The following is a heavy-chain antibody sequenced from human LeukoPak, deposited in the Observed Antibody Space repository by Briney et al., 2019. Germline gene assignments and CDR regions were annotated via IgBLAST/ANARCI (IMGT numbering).Heavy chain of an antibody. J-gene: IGHJ5*02. CDR3: AKDQYSGSYSRFDP. V-gene: IGHV3-30*02. Sequence: GGSLRLSCAASGFTFSSYGMHWVRQAPGKGLEWVAFIRYDGSNKYYADSVKGRFTISRDNSKNTLYLQMNSLRAEDTAVYYCAKDQYSGSYSRFDPWGQGTLVTVSS. CDR2: IRYDGSNK. D-gene: IGHD1-26*01. CDR1: GFTFSSYG.